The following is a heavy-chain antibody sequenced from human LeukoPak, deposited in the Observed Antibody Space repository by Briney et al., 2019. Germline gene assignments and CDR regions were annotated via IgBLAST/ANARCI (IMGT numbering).Heavy chain of an antibody. CDR3: AREDELVDFDH. V-gene: IGHV1-2*06. Sequence: ASVKVSCKASGYTFTGYFLVWVRQAPGQALEWMGRLNPNSGGTNYAQNFQGRVTMTRDTSISTAYMELSRLRSDDTAVYYCAREDELVDFDHWGQGTLVTVSS. CDR1: GYTFTGYF. CDR2: LNPNSGGT. D-gene: IGHD2-21*01. J-gene: IGHJ4*02.